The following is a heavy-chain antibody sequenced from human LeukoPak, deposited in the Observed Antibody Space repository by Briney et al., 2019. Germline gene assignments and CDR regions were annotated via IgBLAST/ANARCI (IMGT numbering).Heavy chain of an antibody. CDR1: GFTFSSYS. CDR3: VRGGAGATIDDYFDY. D-gene: IGHD6-25*01. V-gene: IGHV3-21*01. CDR2: ISSSHI. J-gene: IGHJ4*02. Sequence: GGSLRLSCAASGFTFSSYSINWVRQAPGRGLEWVSSISSSHIYYADSVKGRFTISRDNAKNSLYLQMNSLGVEDTAVYYCVRGGAGATIDDYFDYWGQGTLVTVSS.